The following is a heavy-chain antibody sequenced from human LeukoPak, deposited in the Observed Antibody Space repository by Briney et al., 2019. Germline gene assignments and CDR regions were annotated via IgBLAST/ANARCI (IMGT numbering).Heavy chain of an antibody. J-gene: IGHJ3*02. CDR2: IKQDGSEK. Sequence: GGSLRLSCAASGFTFSSYWMSWVRQAPGKGLEWVANIKQDGSEKYYVDSVKGRFTISRDNAKNSLYLQMNSLRAEDTAVYYCARSPPYCSGGSCLAFDIWGQGTMVTVSS. D-gene: IGHD2-15*01. CDR3: ARSPPYCSGGSCLAFDI. CDR1: GFTFSSYW. V-gene: IGHV3-7*01.